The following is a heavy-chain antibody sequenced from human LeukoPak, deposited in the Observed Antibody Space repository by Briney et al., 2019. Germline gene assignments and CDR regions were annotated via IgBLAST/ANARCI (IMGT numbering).Heavy chain of an antibody. CDR3: ARSNSYGLQGGDY. D-gene: IGHD5-18*01. Sequence: PGGSLGLSCAASGFTFSSYGMHWVRQAPGKGLEWVAVIWYDGSNKYYADSVKGRFTISRDNSKNTLYLQMNSLRAEDTAVYYCARSNSYGLQGGDYWGQGTLVTVSS. V-gene: IGHV3-33*01. CDR2: IWYDGSNK. CDR1: GFTFSSYG. J-gene: IGHJ4*02.